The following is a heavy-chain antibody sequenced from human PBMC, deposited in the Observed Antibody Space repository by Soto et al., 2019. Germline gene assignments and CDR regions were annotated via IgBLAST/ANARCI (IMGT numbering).Heavy chain of an antibody. J-gene: IGHJ4*02. CDR1: GFPFTSYG. CDR2: ISYDGSDK. Sequence: QVQLVESGGGVVQPGRSLRLSCAASGFPFTSYGMHWVREGPDKGLEWVAIISYDGSDKYYADSVKGRLTISRDNSKNTLYLQMNSLRPEDTALYYCVGGQYYFDYRGQGNLVIVSS. D-gene: IGHD3-10*01. V-gene: IGHV3-30*03. CDR3: VGGQYYFDY.